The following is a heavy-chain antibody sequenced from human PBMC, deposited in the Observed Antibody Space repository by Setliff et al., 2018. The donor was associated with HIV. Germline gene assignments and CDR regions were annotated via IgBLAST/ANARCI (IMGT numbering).Heavy chain of an antibody. V-gene: IGHV1-2*02. CDR2: ISPNTGDT. CDR3: ARGGYYTSGTWFDP. J-gene: IGHJ5*02. D-gene: IGHD3-10*01. CDR1: GYTFTAYF. Sequence: GASVKVPCKTAGYTFTAYFLQWVRQAPGQGLEWIGWISPNTGDTGIALKFQGRVTMTRDTSTSTTYLELDRLTYDDTAIYYCARGGYYTSGTWFDPWGQGTLVTVSS.